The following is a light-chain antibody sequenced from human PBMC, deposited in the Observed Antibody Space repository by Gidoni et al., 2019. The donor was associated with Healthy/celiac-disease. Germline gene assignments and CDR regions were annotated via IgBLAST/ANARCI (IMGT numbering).Light chain of an antibody. CDR2: DVS. J-gene: IGLJ1*01. V-gene: IGLV2-14*01. CDR1: SSDVGGYNY. Sequence: QSALTQPASVSGSPGQSITICCTGTSSDVGGYNYVSWYQQHPGKPPKLMIYDVSNRHSVVSNRFSGSKSGNTASLTISGLQAEDEADYYCSSYTSSSTYVFGTGTKVTVL. CDR3: SSYTSSSTYV.